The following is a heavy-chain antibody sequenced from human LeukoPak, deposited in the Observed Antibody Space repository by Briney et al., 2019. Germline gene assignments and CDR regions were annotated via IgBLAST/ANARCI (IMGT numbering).Heavy chain of an antibody. CDR1: GFTFSSYS. J-gene: IGHJ4*02. Sequence: PGGSLRLPCAASGFTFSSYSMNWVRQAPGKGLEWVSSISSSSSYIYYADSVKGRFTISRDNAKNSLYLQMNSLRAEDTAVYYCARTERTIAARHSVDFWGQGTLVTVSS. CDR2: ISSSSSYI. CDR3: ARTERTIAARHSVDF. V-gene: IGHV3-21*01. D-gene: IGHD6-6*01.